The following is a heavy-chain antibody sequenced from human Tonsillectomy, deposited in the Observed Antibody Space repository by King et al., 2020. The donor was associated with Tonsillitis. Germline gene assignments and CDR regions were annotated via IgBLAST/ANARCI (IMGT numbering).Heavy chain of an antibody. CDR2: IRQDGKEK. V-gene: IGHV3-7*03. Sequence: VQLVESGGGLVRPGGSLRLSCEGSGFTFSAYYISWVRQAPGKGLEWVANIRQDGKEKFFVDSVKGRFTISRDNANKLVFLQMNSLRAEDTAVYFCAREWLIDSAVHHSFVDDATDLWGQGPLVPV. CDR3: AREWLIDSAVHHSFVDDATDL. CDR1: GFTFSAYY. J-gene: IGHJ3*01. D-gene: IGHD5-12*01.